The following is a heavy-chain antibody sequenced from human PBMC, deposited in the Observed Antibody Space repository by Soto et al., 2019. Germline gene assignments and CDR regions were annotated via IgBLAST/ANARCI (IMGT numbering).Heavy chain of an antibody. D-gene: IGHD3-3*01. CDR2: ISGSGGST. J-gene: IGHJ4*02. V-gene: IGHV3-23*01. CDR1: GFTFSSYA. CDR3: AKGITIFGVVPYFDY. Sequence: GGSLRLSCAASGFTFSSYAMSLVRQAPGKGLEWVSAISGSGGSTYYADSVKGRFTISRDNSKNTLYLQMNSLRAEDTAVYYCAKGITIFGVVPYFDYWGQGTLVTVS.